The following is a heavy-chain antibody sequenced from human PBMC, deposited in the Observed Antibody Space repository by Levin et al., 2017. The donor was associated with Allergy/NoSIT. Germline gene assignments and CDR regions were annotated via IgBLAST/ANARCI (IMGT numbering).Heavy chain of an antibody. D-gene: IGHD3-22*01. CDR1: GYTFTGYY. J-gene: IGHJ3*02. Sequence: PGGSLRLSCKASGYTFTGYYMHWVRQAPGQGLEWMGWINPNSGGTNYAQKFQGRVTMTRDTSISTAYMELSRLRSDDTAVYYCARDLMAYYYDSSGYTLNDAFDIWGQGTMVTVSS. V-gene: IGHV1-2*02. CDR2: INPNSGGT. CDR3: ARDLMAYYYDSSGYTLNDAFDI.